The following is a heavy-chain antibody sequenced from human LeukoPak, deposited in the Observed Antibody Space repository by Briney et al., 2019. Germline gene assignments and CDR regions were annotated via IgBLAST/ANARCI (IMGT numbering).Heavy chain of an antibody. Sequence: SETLSLTCAVSGYSISSGYYWGWIRQPPGKGLEWIGSIFHSGSTYYNPSLKSRVNMSVDTSKNQFSLKLSSVTAADTAVYYCAKNIAKTFDPWGQGTLVTVSS. CDR3: AKNIAKTFDP. D-gene: IGHD2/OR15-2a*01. CDR2: IFHSGST. V-gene: IGHV4-38-2*01. J-gene: IGHJ5*02. CDR1: GYSISSGYY.